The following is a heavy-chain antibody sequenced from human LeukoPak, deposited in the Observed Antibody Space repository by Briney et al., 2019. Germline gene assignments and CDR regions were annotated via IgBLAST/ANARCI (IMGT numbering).Heavy chain of an antibody. CDR3: AKDAPGYSSGGGYFDY. V-gene: IGHV3-23*01. CDR1: GFTFSSYA. J-gene: IGHJ4*02. D-gene: IGHD6-19*01. CDR2: ISTGGGST. Sequence: GGSLRLSCAASGFTFSSYAMSWVRQAPGKGLEWVSTISTGGGSTYYADSVTDRFTISRDNSENTLYLQMNSLRAEDTAMYYCAKDAPGYSSGGGYFDYWGQGALVTVSS.